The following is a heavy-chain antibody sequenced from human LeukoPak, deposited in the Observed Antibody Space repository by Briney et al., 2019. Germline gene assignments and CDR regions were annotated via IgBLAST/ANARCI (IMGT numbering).Heavy chain of an antibody. Sequence: PSETLSLTCTVSGYSISSGYYWGWIRQPPGKGLEWIGSIYHSGSTYYNPSLKSRVTISVDTSKNQFSLKLSSVTAADTAVYYCARVRLYSGYDYLDYWGQGTLVTVSS. J-gene: IGHJ4*02. CDR1: GYSISSGYY. CDR3: ARVRLYSGYDYLDY. D-gene: IGHD5-12*01. V-gene: IGHV4-38-2*02. CDR2: IYHSGST.